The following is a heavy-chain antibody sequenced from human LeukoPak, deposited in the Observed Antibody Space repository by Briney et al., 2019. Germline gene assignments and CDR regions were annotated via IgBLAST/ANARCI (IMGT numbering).Heavy chain of an antibody. J-gene: IGHJ4*02. D-gene: IGHD3-16*01. CDR2: IYHSGST. V-gene: IGHV4-38-2*02. CDR3: ARVNAPGGRTRPFDY. Sequence: NPSETLSLTCTVSGYSISSGYYWGWIRQPPGKGLEWIGSIYHSGSTYYNPSLKSRVTISVDTSKNQFSLKLSSVTAADTAVYYCARVNAPGGRTRPFDYWGQGTLVAVSS. CDR1: GYSISSGYY.